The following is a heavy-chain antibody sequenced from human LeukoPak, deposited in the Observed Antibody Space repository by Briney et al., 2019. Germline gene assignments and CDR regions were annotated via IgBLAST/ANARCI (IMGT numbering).Heavy chain of an antibody. Sequence: GGSLRLSCAASGFTFSSYSMNWVRQAPGKGLEWVASISSSSSNIYYADSVKGRFTISRDNAKNSLYLQMNSLRAEDTAVYYCARAPAPYCSSTSCYEGGDYWGEGTLVTVS. J-gene: IGHJ4*02. V-gene: IGHV3-21*01. D-gene: IGHD2-2*01. CDR1: GFTFSSYS. CDR3: ARAPAPYCSSTSCYEGGDY. CDR2: ISSSSSNI.